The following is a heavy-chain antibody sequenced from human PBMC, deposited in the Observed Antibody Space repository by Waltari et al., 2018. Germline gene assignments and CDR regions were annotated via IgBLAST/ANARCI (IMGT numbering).Heavy chain of an antibody. CDR1: EFTFSDAW. CDR2: MRSKTDGGTT. Sequence: EVTLVDSGGGLVMPGGSLRLSCAPSEFTFSDAWMSWVRQAPGKGLEWVGRMRSKTDGGTTDYAAPVKGRFTISRDESKNTLYLQMNSLKTEDTAVYYCTTHPPGPDYWGQGTLVTVSS. V-gene: IGHV3-15*01. J-gene: IGHJ4*02. CDR3: TTHPPGPDY.